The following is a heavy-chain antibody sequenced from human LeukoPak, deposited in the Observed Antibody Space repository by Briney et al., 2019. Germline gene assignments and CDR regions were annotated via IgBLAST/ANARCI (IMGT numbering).Heavy chain of an antibody. V-gene: IGHV3-9*01. CDR1: GFTFSSYS. CDR2: ISWNSGSI. D-gene: IGHD6-13*01. CDR3: AKSSSYSSSWIFDY. Sequence: GGSLRLSCAASGFTFSSYSMNWVRQAPGKGLERVSGISWNSGSIGYADSVKGRFTISRDNAKNSLYLQMNSLRAEDTALYYCAKSSSYSSSWIFDYWGQGTLVTVSS. J-gene: IGHJ4*02.